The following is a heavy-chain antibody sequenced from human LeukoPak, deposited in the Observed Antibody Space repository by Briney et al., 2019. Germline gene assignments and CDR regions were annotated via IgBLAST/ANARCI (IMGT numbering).Heavy chain of an antibody. CDR3: AKDLRRGIQLWLDY. V-gene: IGHV3-23*01. Sequence: PGGSLRLSCAASGFTFSSYAMSWVRQAPGKGLEWVSAISGSGGSTYYADSVKGRFTISRDSSKNTLYLQMNSLRAEDTAVYYCAKDLRRGIQLWLDYWGQGTLVTVSS. J-gene: IGHJ4*02. CDR1: GFTFSSYA. D-gene: IGHD5-18*01. CDR2: ISGSGGST.